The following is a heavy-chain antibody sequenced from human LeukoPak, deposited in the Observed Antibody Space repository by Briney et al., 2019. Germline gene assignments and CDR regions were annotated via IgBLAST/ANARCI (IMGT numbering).Heavy chain of an antibody. CDR1: GGSISSYY. V-gene: IGHV4-59*12. CDR3: AREAPISDSGNYYKSLGY. J-gene: IGHJ4*02. CDR2: IYYSGST. D-gene: IGHD3-10*01. Sequence: SETLSLTCTVSGGSISSYYWSWIRQPPGKGPEWIGYIYYSGSTNYNPSLKSRVTISVDTSKNEISLKLRSVTAADTAVYYCAREAPISDSGNYYKSLGYWGQGTLVTVSS.